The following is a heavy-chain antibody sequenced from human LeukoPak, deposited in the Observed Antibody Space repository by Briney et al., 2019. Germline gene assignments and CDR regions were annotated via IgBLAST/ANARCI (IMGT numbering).Heavy chain of an antibody. Sequence: PSETLSLTCAVYGGSFGGYYWSWIRQPPGKGLEWLGEINHSGSTNYNPSLKSRVTISVDTSKNQFSLKLSSVTAADTAVYYCARNNLYYYGSGSYYFYWGQGTLVTVSS. D-gene: IGHD3-10*01. V-gene: IGHV4-34*01. CDR2: INHSGST. CDR3: ARNNLYYYGSGSYYFY. J-gene: IGHJ4*02. CDR1: GGSFGGYY.